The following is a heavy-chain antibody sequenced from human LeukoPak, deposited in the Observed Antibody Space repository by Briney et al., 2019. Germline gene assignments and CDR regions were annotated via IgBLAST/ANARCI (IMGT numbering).Heavy chain of an antibody. J-gene: IGHJ4*02. Sequence: PGGSLRLSCAASGSTFSNAWMSWVRQAPGKGLEWVGRIKSKTDGGTTDYAAPVKGRFTISRDDSKNTLYLQMNSLKTEDTAVYYCKYDILTGYHYFDYWGQGTLVTVSS. CDR3: KYDILTGYHYFDY. V-gene: IGHV3-15*01. D-gene: IGHD3-9*01. CDR2: IKSKTDGGTT. CDR1: GSTFSNAW.